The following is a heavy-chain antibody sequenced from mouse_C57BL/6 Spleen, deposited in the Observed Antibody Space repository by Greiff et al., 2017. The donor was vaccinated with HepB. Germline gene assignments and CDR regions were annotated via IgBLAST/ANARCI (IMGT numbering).Heavy chain of an antibody. CDR1: GYTFTDYY. V-gene: IGHV1-26*01. J-gene: IGHJ4*01. Sequence: VQLQQSGPELVKPGASVKISCKASGYTFTDYYMNWVKQSHGKSLEWIGDINPNNGGTSYNQKFKGKATLTVDKSSSTAYMELRSLTSEDSAVYYCERGEGYYGVEYWGQGTSVIVSS. CDR2: INPNNGGT. CDR3: ERGEGYYGVEY. D-gene: IGHD1-1*01.